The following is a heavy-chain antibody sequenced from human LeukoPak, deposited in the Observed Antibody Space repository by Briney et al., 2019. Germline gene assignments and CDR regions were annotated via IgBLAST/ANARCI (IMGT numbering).Heavy chain of an antibody. CDR2: IYYSGST. J-gene: IGHJ2*01. Sequence: SETLSLTCTVSGGSISSGYWNWIRQPPGKGLEWMGYIYYSGSTKYNPSLMSRVTISVDTSKNQFSLKLTSVTAADTAVYYCARGSPLDWYFDLWGRGTLVSVSS. V-gene: IGHV4-59*01. CDR1: GGSISSGY. CDR3: ARGSPLDWYFDL.